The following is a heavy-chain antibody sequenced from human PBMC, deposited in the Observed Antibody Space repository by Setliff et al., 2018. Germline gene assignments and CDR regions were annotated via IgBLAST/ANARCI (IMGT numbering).Heavy chain of an antibody. CDR2: ISGSADNT. Sequence: GGSLRLSCAASGFTFDSYAMTWVRQAPGKGLEWVSTISGSADNTYYADSVKGRFTISRDNANQSLYLQMNSLRAEDTAVYYCARSPLPPPGPGYYYDNSYYYYMDVWGKGTTVTVSS. J-gene: IGHJ6*03. CDR3: ARSPLPPPGPGYYYDNSYYYYMDV. V-gene: IGHV3-23*01. D-gene: IGHD3-22*01. CDR1: GFTFDSYA.